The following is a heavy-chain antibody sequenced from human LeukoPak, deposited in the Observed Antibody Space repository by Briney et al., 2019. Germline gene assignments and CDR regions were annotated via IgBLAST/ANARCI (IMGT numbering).Heavy chain of an antibody. Sequence: SETLSLTCAVYGGSFSGYYWSWIRQPPGKGLEWIGEINHSGSTNYNPTLKSRVTISVDTSKNQFSLKLSSVTAADTAVYYCARVVGAIYYFDYWGQGTLVTVSS. CDR1: GGSFSGYY. CDR3: ARVVGAIYYFDY. V-gene: IGHV4-34*01. J-gene: IGHJ4*02. CDR2: INHSGST. D-gene: IGHD1-26*01.